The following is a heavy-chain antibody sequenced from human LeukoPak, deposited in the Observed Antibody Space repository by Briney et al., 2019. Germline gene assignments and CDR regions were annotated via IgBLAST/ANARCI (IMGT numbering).Heavy chain of an antibody. J-gene: IGHJ4*02. Sequence: SETLSLTCTVSGGSIRYYYWSWIRQSPGKGLEWIGYIYYNGSTNYNPSLKSRVTISVDMSKDQFSLKMSSMTAADTAVYYCARKGGLFDYWGQGRLVTVSS. CDR1: GGSIRYYY. V-gene: IGHV4-59*01. CDR3: ARKGGLFDY. CDR2: IYYNGST. D-gene: IGHD2-15*01.